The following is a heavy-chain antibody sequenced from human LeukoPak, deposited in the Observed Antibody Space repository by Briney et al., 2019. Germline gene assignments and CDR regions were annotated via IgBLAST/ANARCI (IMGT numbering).Heavy chain of an antibody. V-gene: IGHV4-59*01. CDR2: IYYSGST. CDR3: ARALDYGGKVDY. CDR1: GGSISSYY. D-gene: IGHD4-23*01. J-gene: IGHJ4*02. Sequence: SETLSLTCTVSGGSISSYYWSWIRQPPGKGLEWIGYIYYSGSTNYNPSLKSRVTISVDTSKNQFSPNLSSVIAADTAVYYCARALDYGGKVDYWGQGTLVTVSS.